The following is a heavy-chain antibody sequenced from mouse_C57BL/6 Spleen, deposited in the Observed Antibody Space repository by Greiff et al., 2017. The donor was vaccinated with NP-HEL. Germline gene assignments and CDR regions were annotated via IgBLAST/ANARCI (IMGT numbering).Heavy chain of an antibody. J-gene: IGHJ3*01. D-gene: IGHD2-4*01. CDR2: IHPNSGST. V-gene: IGHV1-64*01. Sequence: QVQLQQPGAELVKPGASVKLSCKASGYTFTSYWMHWVKQRPGQGLEWIGMIHPNSGSTNYNEKFKSKATLTVDKSSSTAYLQLSSPTSGDSAVYYCARSRDYDVFAYWGQGTLVTVSA. CDR3: ARSRDYDVFAY. CDR1: GYTFTSYW.